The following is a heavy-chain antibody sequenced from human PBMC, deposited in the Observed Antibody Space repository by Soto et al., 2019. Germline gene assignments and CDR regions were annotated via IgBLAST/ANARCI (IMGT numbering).Heavy chain of an antibody. J-gene: IGHJ4*01. Sequence: SETLSLTCAVYGGSFSGHYWSWIRQPPGKGLEWIGEINHSGSTNSNPSLKSRVTISVDRSKNQFSLKLSSVTAADTAVYYCARGISMIVEAQRDAPDKYYFDSWG. CDR2: INHSGST. V-gene: IGHV4-34*01. CDR1: GGSFSGHY. D-gene: IGHD3-22*01. CDR3: ARGISMIVEAQRDAPDKYYFDS.